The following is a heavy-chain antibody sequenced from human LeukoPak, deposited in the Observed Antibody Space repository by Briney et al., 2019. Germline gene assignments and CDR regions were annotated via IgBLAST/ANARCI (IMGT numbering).Heavy chain of an antibody. CDR3: ARSIPYGTTWYGRSDY. V-gene: IGHV3-7*03. Sequence: GGSLRLSCVASGFTVDTYWMSWVRQAPGKGLEWVANIKPDGTTKFYVDSVKGRFTISRGNALNSLYLQMDSLRAEDTAIYYCARSIPYGTTWYGRSDYWGQGTLVTVSS. CDR2: IKPDGTTK. D-gene: IGHD6-13*01. J-gene: IGHJ4*02. CDR1: GFTVDTYW.